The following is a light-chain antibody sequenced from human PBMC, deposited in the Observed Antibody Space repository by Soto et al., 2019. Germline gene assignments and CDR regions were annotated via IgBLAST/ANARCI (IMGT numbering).Light chain of an antibody. J-gene: IGKJ1*01. CDR2: GAS. Sequence: EIVLTQSPGTLSFSPGERATLSCRASQSVSSNSFAWYQQNPGQPPRLLIYGASSRATGIPDRFSGSGSGTEFTLTISSLESEDFAVYFCQQYGDRPRTFGQGTKVDIK. V-gene: IGKV3-20*01. CDR1: QSVSSNS. CDR3: QQYGDRPRT.